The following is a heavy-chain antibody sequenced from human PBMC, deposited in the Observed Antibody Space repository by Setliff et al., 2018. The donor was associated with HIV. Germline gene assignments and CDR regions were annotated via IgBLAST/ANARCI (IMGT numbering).Heavy chain of an antibody. CDR2: IYYSGDS. CDR3: ARFARDPTD. V-gene: IGHV4-59*08. J-gene: IGHJ4*02. CDR1: GASITSSY. Sequence: PSETLSLTCTVSGASITSSYWTRIRQSPGRGLEYLGYIYYSGDSNYSPSLKSRLSMSLDASTSQFSLRLNSLTAADTAMYYCARFARDPTDWGRGILGTSPQ.